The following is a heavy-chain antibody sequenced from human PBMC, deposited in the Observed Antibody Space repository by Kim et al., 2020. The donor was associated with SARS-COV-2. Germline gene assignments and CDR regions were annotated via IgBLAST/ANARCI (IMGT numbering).Heavy chain of an antibody. CDR1: GESVSSNSAA. V-gene: IGHV6-1*01. J-gene: IGHJ6*02. Sequence: SQTLSLTCAISGESVSSNSAAWTWIRQSPSRGLEWLGRTYYRSKWYNDYAASVESRVIINPDTSRNHLSLQLNSVTPEDTAVYYCARAKIVETGMRSFRYYGLDVWGQGTTVTVSS. CDR3: ARAKIVETGMRSFRYYGLDV. D-gene: IGHD6-19*01. CDR2: TYYRSKWYN.